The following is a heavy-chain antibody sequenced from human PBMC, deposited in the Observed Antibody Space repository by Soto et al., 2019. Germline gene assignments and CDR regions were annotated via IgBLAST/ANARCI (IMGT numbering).Heavy chain of an antibody. CDR2: IYYSGST. Sequence: SETLSLTCTVSGGSISRGGYYWSWIRQHPGKGLEWIGYIYYSGSTYYNPSLKSRVTISVDTSKNQFSLKLSSVTAADTAVYYCARESIVLMVYARVIDYWGQGTLVTVSS. CDR3: ARESIVLMVYARVIDY. CDR1: GGSISRGGYY. J-gene: IGHJ4*02. V-gene: IGHV4-31*03. D-gene: IGHD2-8*01.